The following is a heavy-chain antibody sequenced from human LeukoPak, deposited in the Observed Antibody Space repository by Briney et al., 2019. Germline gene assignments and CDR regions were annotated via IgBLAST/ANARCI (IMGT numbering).Heavy chain of an antibody. D-gene: IGHD3-3*01. CDR2: INHSGST. Sequence: SETLSLTCAVYGGSFSGYYWSWIRQPPGKGLEWIGEINHSGSTNYNPSLKSRVTISVDTSKNQFPLKLSSVTAADTAVYYCARSRYDFWSGYYGPGPSPYYYYGMDVWGQGTTVTVSS. J-gene: IGHJ6*02. V-gene: IGHV4-34*01. CDR3: ARSRYDFWSGYYGPGPSPYYYYGMDV. CDR1: GGSFSGYY.